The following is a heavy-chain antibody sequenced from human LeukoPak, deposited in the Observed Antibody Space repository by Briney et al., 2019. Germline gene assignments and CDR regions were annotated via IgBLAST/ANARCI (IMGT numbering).Heavy chain of an antibody. CDR2: ISSSSSYI. D-gene: IGHD2-2*01. Sequence: PGGSLRLSCAASGFTFSNAWMSWVRQAPGKGLEWVSSISSSSSYIYYADSVKGRFTISRDNAKNSLYLQMNSLRAEDTAVYYCATGLVVPAGEFDYWGQGTLVTVSS. CDR1: GFTFSNAW. J-gene: IGHJ4*02. V-gene: IGHV3-21*04. CDR3: ATGLVVPAGEFDY.